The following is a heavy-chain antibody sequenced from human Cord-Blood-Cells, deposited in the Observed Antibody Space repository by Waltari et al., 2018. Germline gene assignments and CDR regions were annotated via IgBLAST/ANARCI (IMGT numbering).Heavy chain of an antibody. CDR3: ARGGIAARPNWFDP. V-gene: IGHV4-61*09. Sequence: QVQLQESGPGLVKPSQTLSLTCTVSGGSISSGSYYWCWIRQPAGKGLEWIGYIYPSGSPTSNPPLKSRVTISVDTSKNQFSLKLSAVTAADTAVYYCARGGIAARPNWFDPWGQGTLVTVSS. D-gene: IGHD6-6*01. CDR2: IYPSGSP. J-gene: IGHJ5*02. CDR1: GGSISSGSYY.